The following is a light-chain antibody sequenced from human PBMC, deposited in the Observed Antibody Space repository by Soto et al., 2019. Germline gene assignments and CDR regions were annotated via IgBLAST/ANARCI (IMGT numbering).Light chain of an antibody. Sequence: EIVLTQSPGTLSLSPGERATLSCRASQSVNSFLAWFQKKPGQAPRLLIYGASNRATGIPDRFSGSGSETDFTLTISSLQAEDVAVYFCQQYYSSSFTFGGGTKVEIK. CDR2: GAS. CDR3: QQYYSSSFT. CDR1: QSVNSF. J-gene: IGKJ4*01. V-gene: IGKV3-20*01.